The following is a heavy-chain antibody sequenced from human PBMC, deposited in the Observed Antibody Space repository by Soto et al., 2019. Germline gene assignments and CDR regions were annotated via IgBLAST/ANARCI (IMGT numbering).Heavy chain of an antibody. V-gene: IGHV5-10-1*01. CDR1: GYGFTSYW. CDR3: ASLRGSSSSANYYYYGMDV. D-gene: IGHD6-6*01. J-gene: IGHJ6*02. CDR2: IDPSDSYT. Sequence: GESLKISCKGSGYGFTSYWISWVRQMPGKGLEWMGRIDPSDSYTNYSPSFQGHVTISADKSISTAYLQWSSLKASDTAMYYCASLRGSSSSANYYYYGMDVWGHGTTVTVSS.